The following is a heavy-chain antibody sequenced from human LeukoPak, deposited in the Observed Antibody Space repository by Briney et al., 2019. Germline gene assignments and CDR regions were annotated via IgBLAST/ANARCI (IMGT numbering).Heavy chain of an antibody. CDR2: ISTSGNT. J-gene: IGHJ4*02. Sequence: SETLSLTCTVSGGSICGYYLNWIRQPPGKGLERIWYISTSGNTNYNPSLKSRVTISVDTSRNQFSLRLSSVTSADTAVYYCARRGGRKQLIPYSLDYWGQGTLVTVSS. D-gene: IGHD6-13*01. V-gene: IGHV4-4*09. CDR3: ARRGGRKQLIPYSLDY. CDR1: GGSICGYY.